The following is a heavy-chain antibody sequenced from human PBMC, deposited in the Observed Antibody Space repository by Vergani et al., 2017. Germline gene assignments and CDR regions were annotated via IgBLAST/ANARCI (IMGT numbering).Heavy chain of an antibody. CDR2: IYTSGST. D-gene: IGHD4-17*01. V-gene: IGHV4-61*02. Sequence: QVQLQESGPGLVKPSQTLSLTCTVSGGSISSGSYYWSWIRQPAGKGLEWIGRIYTSGSTNYNPSLKSRVTISVDTSKNQFSLKLSSVTAADTAVYYCAREGFKDYGFDYWGQGTLVTVSS. J-gene: IGHJ4*02. CDR1: GGSISSGSYY. CDR3: AREGFKDYGFDY.